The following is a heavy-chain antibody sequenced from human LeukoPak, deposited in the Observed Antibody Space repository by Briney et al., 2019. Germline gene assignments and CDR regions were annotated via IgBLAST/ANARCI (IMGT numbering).Heavy chain of an antibody. D-gene: IGHD6-6*01. CDR3: ARVDLVHGSFDY. CDR2: IYHSGST. CDR1: GYSISSGYY. J-gene: IGHJ4*02. Sequence: SETLSLTCTVSGYSISSGYYWGWIRQPPGKGLEWIGSIYHSGSTYYNPSLKSRVTISVDTSKNQFSLKLSSVTAADTTVYYCARVDLVHGSFDYWGQGTLVTVSS. V-gene: IGHV4-38-2*02.